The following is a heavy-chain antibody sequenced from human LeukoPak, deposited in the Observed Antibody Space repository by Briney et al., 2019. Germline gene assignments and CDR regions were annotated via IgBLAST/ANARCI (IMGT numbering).Heavy chain of an antibody. J-gene: IGHJ4*02. V-gene: IGHV3-64D*06. Sequence: GGSLRLSCSASGFTFSTYGMSWVRQAPGKGLEYVSAITINGGSTNYADSVKGRFTISRDNSKNALYLQMSSLRAEDTAVYYWVKGQGDYWGQGTLVTVSS. CDR2: ITINGGST. CDR3: VKGQGDY. CDR1: GFTFSTYG.